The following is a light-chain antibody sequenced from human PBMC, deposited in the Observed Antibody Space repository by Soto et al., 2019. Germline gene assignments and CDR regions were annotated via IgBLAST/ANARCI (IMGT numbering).Light chain of an antibody. CDR3: QQYNSYWT. Sequence: DIHITQSPSTLSASVGDRVTITCRASQSISSWLAWYQQKPGKAPKLLIYDASSLESGVPSRSSGSGSGTEFTLTISSLQPDDFATYYCQQYNSYWTFGQGTKV. J-gene: IGKJ1*01. V-gene: IGKV1-5*01. CDR1: QSISSW. CDR2: DAS.